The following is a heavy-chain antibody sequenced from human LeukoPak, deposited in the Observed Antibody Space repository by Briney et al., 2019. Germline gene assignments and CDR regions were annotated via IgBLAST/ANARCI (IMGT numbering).Heavy chain of an antibody. CDR2: IYYSGST. J-gene: IGHJ4*02. CDR3: ARHERIRGVH. V-gene: IGHV4-39*01. D-gene: IGHD3-10*01. CDR1: GGSISSSSYY. Sequence: SETLSLTCTVSGGSISSSSYYWGWIRQPPGKGLEWIGSIYYSGSTYYNPSLKSRVTISVDTSKNQFSLKLSSVTAADTAVYYCARHERIRGVHCGQGTLVTVSS.